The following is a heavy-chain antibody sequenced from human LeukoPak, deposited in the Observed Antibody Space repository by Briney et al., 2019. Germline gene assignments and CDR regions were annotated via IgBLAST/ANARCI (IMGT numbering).Heavy chain of an antibody. CDR2: IYYSGST. CDR3: ARWTDGDYAGFDY. D-gene: IGHD4-17*01. V-gene: IGHV4-61*01. Sequence: SETLSLTCTVSGGSVSSDSYYWSWIRQPPGKGLEWIGYIYYSGSTNYNPSLKSRVTISVDTSKNQFSLKLSSVTAADTAVYYCARWTDGDYAGFDYWGQGTLVTVSS. J-gene: IGHJ4*02. CDR1: GGSVSSDSYY.